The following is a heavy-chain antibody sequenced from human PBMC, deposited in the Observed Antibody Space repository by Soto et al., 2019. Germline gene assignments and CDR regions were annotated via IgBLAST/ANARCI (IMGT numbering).Heavy chain of an antibody. CDR3: AAGGYYGSGSFLFDY. Sequence: SETLSLTCTVSGGSISSYYWSWIRQPPGKGLEWIGYISYSGSTNYNPSLKSRVTISEDTSKNQFSLKLSSVTAADTAVYYCAAGGYYGSGSFLFDYWGQGTLVTVS. V-gene: IGHV4-59*01. CDR2: ISYSGST. CDR1: GGSISSYY. D-gene: IGHD3-10*01. J-gene: IGHJ4*02.